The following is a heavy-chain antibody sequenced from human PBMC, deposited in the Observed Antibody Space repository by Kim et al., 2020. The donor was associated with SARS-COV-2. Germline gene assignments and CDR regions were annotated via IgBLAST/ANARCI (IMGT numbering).Heavy chain of an antibody. CDR3: ARDGNGGNHDAFDI. D-gene: IGHD1-1*01. V-gene: IGHV3-30-3*01. CDR1: GFTFSSYA. CDR2: ISYDGSNK. J-gene: IGHJ3*02. Sequence: GGSLRLSCAASGFTFSSYAMHWVRQAPGKGLEWVAVISYDGSNKYYADSVKGRFTISRDNSKNTLYLQMNSLRAEDTAVYYCARDGNGGNHDAFDIWGQGTMVTVSS.